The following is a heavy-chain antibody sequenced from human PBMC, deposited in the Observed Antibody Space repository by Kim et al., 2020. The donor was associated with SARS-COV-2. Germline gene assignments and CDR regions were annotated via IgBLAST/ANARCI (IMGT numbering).Heavy chain of an antibody. Sequence: ASVKVSCKASGYTFTSYAMNWVRQAPGQGLEWMGWINTNTGNPTYAQGFTGRFVFSLDTSVSTAYLQISSLKAEDTAVYYCARSALGLGMVYVPLWDYWGQGTLVTVSS. CDR2: INTNTGNP. CDR3: ARSALGLGMVYVPLWDY. J-gene: IGHJ4*02. CDR1: GYTFTSYA. D-gene: IGHD2-8*01. V-gene: IGHV7-4-1*02.